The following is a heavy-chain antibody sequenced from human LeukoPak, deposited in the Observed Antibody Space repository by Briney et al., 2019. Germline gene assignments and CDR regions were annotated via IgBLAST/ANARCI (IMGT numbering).Heavy chain of an antibody. CDR3: ARRPIYCSSTSCWDAFDI. V-gene: IGHV4-61*02. CDR2: IYTSGST. J-gene: IGHJ3*02. D-gene: IGHD2-2*01. CDR1: GGSISSSSYY. Sequence: PSETLSLTCTVSGGSISSSSYYWSWIRQPAGKGLEWIGRIYTSGSTNYNPSLKSRVTMSVDTSKNQFSLKLSSVTAADTAVYYCARRPIYCSSTSCWDAFDIWGQGTMVTVSS.